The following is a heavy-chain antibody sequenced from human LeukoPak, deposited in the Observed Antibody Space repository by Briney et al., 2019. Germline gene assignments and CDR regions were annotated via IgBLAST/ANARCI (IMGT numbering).Heavy chain of an antibody. V-gene: IGHV4-39*01. Sequence: SQTLSLTCTVSGGSISSSSYYWGWIRQPPGKGLEWIASIYYSGSTYYNPSLKSRVTISVDSSKIQFSLMLSSVTAADTAVYYCGIFTMVRGVTSYFENWGQGTLVTVSS. CDR1: GGSISSSSYY. J-gene: IGHJ4*02. CDR2: IYYSGST. D-gene: IGHD3-10*01. CDR3: GIFTMVRGVTSYFEN.